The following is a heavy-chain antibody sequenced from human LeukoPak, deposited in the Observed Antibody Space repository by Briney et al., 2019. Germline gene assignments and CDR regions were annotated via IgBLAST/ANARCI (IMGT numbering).Heavy chain of an antibody. Sequence: ASVKVSCKASGYTFTRYYMHWVRQAPGQGLEWMGIINPSGGSTNYAQKFEGIVTMTRDTSTSTVYMELSSLRSEDTAVYYCARDRYSSSYENYYFEYWGQGTLVTVSS. CDR1: GYTFTRYY. CDR2: INPSGGST. V-gene: IGHV1-46*01. CDR3: ARDRYSSSYENYYFEY. D-gene: IGHD6-6*01. J-gene: IGHJ4*02.